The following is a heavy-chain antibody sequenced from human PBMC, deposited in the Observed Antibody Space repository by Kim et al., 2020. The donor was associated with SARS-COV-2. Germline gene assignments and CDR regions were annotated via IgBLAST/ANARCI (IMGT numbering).Heavy chain of an antibody. V-gene: IGHV4-31*03. D-gene: IGHD2-2*01. CDR3: ARAVIPSDPNSNSWYYLDS. CDR2: IYFSGST. Sequence: SETLSLTCTVFGGSISSGSYYWSWIRQRPGEGLEWIGYIYFSGSTYYNPSLKSRLTMSINTSQDHFSLRLNSVTAADTAVYYCARAVIPSDPNSNSWYYLDSWGLGTRVTVSS. CDR1: GGSISSGSYY. J-gene: IGHJ4*02.